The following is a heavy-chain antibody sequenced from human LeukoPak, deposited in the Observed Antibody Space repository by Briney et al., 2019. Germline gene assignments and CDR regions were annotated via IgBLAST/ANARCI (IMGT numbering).Heavy chain of an antibody. J-gene: IGHJ4*02. V-gene: IGHV3-30*04. CDR2: ISYDGSQK. CDR3: ARDTGEWYNSPGDY. Sequence: PGGSLRLSCAVSGFTLNTYAMHWVRQAPGKGLEWVAIISYDGSQKYYADSLKGRFTISRDNSRNTLYLQMNSLRDDDTGMYYCARDTGEWYNSPGDYWGQGTLVTVSS. D-gene: IGHD2-8*02. CDR1: GFTLNTYA.